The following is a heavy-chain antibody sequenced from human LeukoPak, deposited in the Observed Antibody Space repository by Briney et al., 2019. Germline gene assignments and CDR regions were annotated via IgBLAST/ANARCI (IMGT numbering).Heavy chain of an antibody. D-gene: IGHD6-13*01. J-gene: IGHJ4*02. V-gene: IGHV3-30*18. Sequence: GGSLRLSCAASGFTFSSYGMHWVRQAPGKGLGWVGVISYDGSNKYYADSVKGRFTISRDNSKNTLYLQMNSLRAEDTAVYYCAKDRRIAAAGYYFDYWGQGTLVTVSS. CDR1: GFTFSSYG. CDR2: ISYDGSNK. CDR3: AKDRRIAAAGYYFDY.